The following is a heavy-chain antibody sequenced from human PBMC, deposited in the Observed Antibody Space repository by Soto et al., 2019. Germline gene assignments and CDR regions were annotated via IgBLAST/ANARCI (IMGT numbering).Heavy chain of an antibody. D-gene: IGHD1-26*01. CDR1: GFSFRDYD. J-gene: IGHJ6*02. Sequence: EVQLVESGGGSVQPGESLRLSCAASGFSFRDYDMHWVRQRKGKGLEWVSALGAARDPYYVGSVKGRFSVSRDNAQTSLFLQMNNLRVADPAVYFCARAYLGRLPRRADYYYAMDVWGRGTTVTVSS. CDR2: LGAARDP. V-gene: IGHV3-13*05. CDR3: ARAYLGRLPRRADYYYAMDV.